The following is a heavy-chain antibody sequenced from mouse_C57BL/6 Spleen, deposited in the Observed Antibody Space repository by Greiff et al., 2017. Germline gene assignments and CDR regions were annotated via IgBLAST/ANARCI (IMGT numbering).Heavy chain of an antibody. D-gene: IGHD4-1*01. CDR3: ARKGWDDAMDY. CDR2: IDPSDSYT. Sequence: VQLQQPGAELVMPGASVKLSCKASGYTFTSYWMHWVKQRPGQGLEWIGEIDPSDSYTNYNQKFTGKSTLTVDKSSSTACMQLSSLTSEDSAVYYCARKGWDDAMDYWGQGTSVTVSS. CDR1: GYTFTSYW. J-gene: IGHJ4*01. V-gene: IGHV1-69*01.